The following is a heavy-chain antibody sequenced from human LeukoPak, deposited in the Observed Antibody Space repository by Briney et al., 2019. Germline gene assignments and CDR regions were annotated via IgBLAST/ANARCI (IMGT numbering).Heavy chain of an antibody. D-gene: IGHD2-2*01. CDR1: GFTFSSYS. CDR3: ASEDIVVVPAAPVGY. Sequence: GGSLRLSCAASGFTFSSYSMNWVRQAPGKGLERVSSISSSSSYIYYADSVKGRFTISRDNAKNSLYLQMNSLRAEDTAVYYCASEDIVVVPAAPVGYWGQGTLVTVSS. J-gene: IGHJ4*02. CDR2: ISSSSSYI. V-gene: IGHV3-21*01.